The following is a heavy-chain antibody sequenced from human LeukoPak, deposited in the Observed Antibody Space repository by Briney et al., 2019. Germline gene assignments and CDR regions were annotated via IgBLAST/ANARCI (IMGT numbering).Heavy chain of an antibody. CDR2: ISYDGSNK. V-gene: IGHV3-30*01. D-gene: IGHD3-22*01. Sequence: PGRSLRLPCAASGFTSSSYAMHWVRQAPGKGLEWVAVISYDGSNKYYADSVKGRFTISRDNSKNTLYLQMNSLRAEDTAVYYCARGRRFYYYDSSGYYYDPDYFDYWGQGTLVTVSS. CDR3: ARGRRFYYYDSSGYYYDPDYFDY. J-gene: IGHJ4*02. CDR1: GFTSSSYA.